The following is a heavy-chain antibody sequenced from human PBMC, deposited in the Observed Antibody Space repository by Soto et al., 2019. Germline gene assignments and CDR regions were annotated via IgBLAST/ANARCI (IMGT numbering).Heavy chain of an antibody. D-gene: IGHD1-26*01. CDR1: GCTFSSSS. CDR2: IIPIFGTA. V-gene: IGHV1-69*01. CDR3: ARDGGRHSGGIDY. J-gene: IGHJ4*02. Sequence: QVQLVQSGAEVKKPGSSVKVSCKASGCTFSSSSINWVRQAPGQGLEWMGEIIPIFGTANYAQKFQGRVTITAVESTSTAYMELSSLRSEDTAVYYCARDGGRHSGGIDYWGQGNLVTVSS.